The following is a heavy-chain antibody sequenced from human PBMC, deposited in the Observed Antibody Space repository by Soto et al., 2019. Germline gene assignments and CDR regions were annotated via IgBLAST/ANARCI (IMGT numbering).Heavy chain of an antibody. CDR3: ARERRGGTYYYLSGSRRDAFDI. CDR2: IYYSGST. V-gene: IGHV4-31*11. Sequence: QVQLQESGPGLVRPSQTLSLTCDVSGGSLSSGGYYWNWIRQHPGKGLEWIGYIYYSGSTHYHPSLKSRVTISVDTSKNQFFLKLRSVTAADTAVYYCARERRGGTYYYLSGSRRDAFDIWGQGTMVTVSS. J-gene: IGHJ3*02. D-gene: IGHD3-10*01. CDR1: GGSLSSGGYY.